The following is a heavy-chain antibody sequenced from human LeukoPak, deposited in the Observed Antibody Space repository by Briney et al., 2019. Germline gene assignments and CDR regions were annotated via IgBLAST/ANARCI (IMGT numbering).Heavy chain of an antibody. D-gene: IGHD3-3*01. CDR2: IYTSGSA. CDR1: GGSISSGSYY. V-gene: IGHV4-61*09. CDR3: AREVVLEWLLIRYYYYMDV. J-gene: IGHJ6*03. Sequence: SETLSLTCSVSGGSISSGSYYWSWIRQPAGKGLEWIGHIYTSGSANYNPSLKSRVTMSVDTSKNQFSLKLSSVTAADTAVYYCAREVVLEWLLIRYYYYMDVWGKGTTVTVSS.